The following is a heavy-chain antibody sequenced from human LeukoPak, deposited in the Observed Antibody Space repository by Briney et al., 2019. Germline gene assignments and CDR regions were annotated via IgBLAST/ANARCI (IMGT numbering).Heavy chain of an antibody. V-gene: IGHV1-2*02. Sequence: VASVKVSCKASGYTFTGYYMHWVRRAPGQGLEWMGWINPNSGGTNYAQKFQGRVTMARDTSISTAYMELSRLRSDDTAVYYCARVGITMVRGVIITSHYYYYMDVWGKGTTVTISS. D-gene: IGHD3-10*01. J-gene: IGHJ6*03. CDR1: GYTFTGYY. CDR3: ARVGITMVRGVIITSHYYYYMDV. CDR2: INPNSGGT.